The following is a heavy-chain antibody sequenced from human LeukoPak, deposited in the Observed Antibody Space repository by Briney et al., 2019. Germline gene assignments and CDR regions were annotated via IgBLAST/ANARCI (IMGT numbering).Heavy chain of an antibody. D-gene: IGHD2-2*01. CDR2: IIPIFGTA. CDR1: GGTFSSYA. J-gene: IGHJ3*02. CDR3: ARADCSSTSCYRGAHAFDI. Sequence: VASVKVSCKASGGTFSSYAISWVRQAPGQGLEWMGGIIPIFGTANYAQKFQGRVTITADESTSTAYMELSSLRSEDTAVYYCARADCSSTSCYRGAHAFDIWGQGTMVTVSS. V-gene: IGHV1-69*13.